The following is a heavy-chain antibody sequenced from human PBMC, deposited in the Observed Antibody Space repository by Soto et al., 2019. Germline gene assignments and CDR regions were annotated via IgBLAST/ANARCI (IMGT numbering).Heavy chain of an antibody. Sequence: SETLSLTCTVSGGSISSGGYYWSWIRQHPGMGLEWIGYIYYSGSTYYNPSLKSRVTISVDTSKNQFSLKLSSVTAADTAVYYCARDHGMAAAGFDYWGQGTLVTVSS. V-gene: IGHV4-31*03. J-gene: IGHJ4*02. CDR3: ARDHGMAAAGFDY. D-gene: IGHD6-13*01. CDR1: GGSISSGGYY. CDR2: IYYSGST.